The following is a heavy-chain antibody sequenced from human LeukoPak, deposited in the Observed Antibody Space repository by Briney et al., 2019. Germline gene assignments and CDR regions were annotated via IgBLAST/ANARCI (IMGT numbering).Heavy chain of an antibody. D-gene: IGHD3-3*01. CDR2: INHSGST. CDR1: GGSFSGYY. V-gene: IGHV4-34*01. CDR3: ARGPYYDFWSGYYWL. J-gene: IGHJ4*02. Sequence: KSSETLSLTCAVYGGSFSGYYWSWIRQPPGKGLEWVGEINHSGSTNYNPSLKSRVTISVDTSKNQFSLKLSSVTAADTAVYYCARGPYYDFWSGYYWLWGQGTLVTVSS.